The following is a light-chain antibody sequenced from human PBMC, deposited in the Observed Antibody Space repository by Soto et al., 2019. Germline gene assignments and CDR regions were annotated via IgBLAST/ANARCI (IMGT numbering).Light chain of an antibody. CDR1: QGVSAY. CDR2: AAS. J-gene: IGKJ2*01. CDR3: QQRYKTPHT. Sequence: DIQMTQSPSSLSASVGDRVTITCRASQGVSAYLLWYQQRQGTAPKLLIYAASNLLSGVPSRFTGSGSGTKFTPTISSLQHEDFATYYCQQRYKTPHTFGQGTKLETK. V-gene: IGKV1-39*01.